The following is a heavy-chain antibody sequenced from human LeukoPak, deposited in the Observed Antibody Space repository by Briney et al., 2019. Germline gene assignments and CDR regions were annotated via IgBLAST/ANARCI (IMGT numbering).Heavy chain of an antibody. CDR2: TYHRSKWYN. J-gene: IGHJ4*02. CDR1: GDSVSSNSGA. Sequence: SQTLSLTCAISGDSVSSNSGAWNWIRQSPSRGLEWLGRTYHRSKWYNDYAASVKSRISIKPDTSTNQFSLQLNSVTPEDTAVYYCARVVQFYFDYWGQGTLVTVSS. V-gene: IGHV6-1*01. CDR3: ARVVQFYFDY.